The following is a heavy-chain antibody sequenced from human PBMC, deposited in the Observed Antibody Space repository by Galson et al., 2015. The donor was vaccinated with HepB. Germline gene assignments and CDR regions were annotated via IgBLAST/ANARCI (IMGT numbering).Heavy chain of an antibody. V-gene: IGHV3-7*03. Sequence: SLRLSCAASGFTFSSYWMSWVRQAPGKGLEWVANIKQDGSEKYYVDSVKGRSTISRDNAKNSLYLQMNSLRAEDTAVYYCARDVTMIVGANDYWGQGTLVTVSS. CDR2: IKQDGSEK. CDR1: GFTFSSYW. J-gene: IGHJ4*02. CDR3: ARDVTMIVGANDY. D-gene: IGHD3-22*01.